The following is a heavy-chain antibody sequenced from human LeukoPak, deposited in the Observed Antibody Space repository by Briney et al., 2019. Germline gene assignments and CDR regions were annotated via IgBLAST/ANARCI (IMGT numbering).Heavy chain of an antibody. J-gene: IGHJ5*02. D-gene: IGHD6-13*01. Sequence: SETLSLTCTVSGGSISSYYWSWIRQPAGKGLEWMERIYTSGSTNYNPSLKSRVTMSVDTSKNQFSLKLSSVTAADTAVYYCARDEGYSSSWSVINWFDPWGQGTLVTVSS. CDR1: GGSISSYY. V-gene: IGHV4-4*07. CDR3: ARDEGYSSSWSVINWFDP. CDR2: IYTSGST.